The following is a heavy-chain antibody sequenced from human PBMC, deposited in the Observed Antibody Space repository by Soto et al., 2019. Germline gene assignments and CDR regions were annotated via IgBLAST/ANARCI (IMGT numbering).Heavy chain of an antibody. D-gene: IGHD1-7*01. CDR2: ISGTAGNT. V-gene: IGHV3-23*01. CDR3: AKGDWDYIAGHFDY. Sequence: VQLLESGGGLVQPGGSLRLSCAASGFTFTSCAMSWVRQAPGKGLEWVSAISGTAGNTHHADSVKGGFTISRDISKNTLYLQMNSLRAEDTAVYYCAKGDWDYIAGHFDYWGQGTLVTVCS. J-gene: IGHJ4*02. CDR1: GFTFTSCA.